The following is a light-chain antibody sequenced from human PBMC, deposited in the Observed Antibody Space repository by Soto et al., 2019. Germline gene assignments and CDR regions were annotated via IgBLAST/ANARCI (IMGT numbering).Light chain of an antibody. Sequence: QSVLTQPASVSGSPGQSITISCTGTSSDVGGYNYVSWYQQHPGKAPKLMIYDVSNRPSGVSNRFSGSKSGNTASLTISGRQAEDEDDYYCSSYTSSSTLVVFGRGTKLTVL. J-gene: IGLJ2*01. CDR3: SSYTSSSTLVV. CDR1: SSDVGGYNY. V-gene: IGLV2-14*01. CDR2: DVS.